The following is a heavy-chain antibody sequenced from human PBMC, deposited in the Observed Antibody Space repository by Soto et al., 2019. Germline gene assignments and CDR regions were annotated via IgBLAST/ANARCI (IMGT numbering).Heavy chain of an antibody. CDR1: GYTLTELS. CDR3: AIQDYSSGWYIWFDP. V-gene: IGHV1-24*01. Sequence: ASVKVSCKVSGYTLTELSMHWVRQAPGKGLEWMGGFDPEDGETIYARKFQGRVTMTEDTSTDTAYMELSSLRSEDTAVYYCAIQDYSSGWYIWFDPWGQGTLVTVS. J-gene: IGHJ5*02. CDR2: FDPEDGET. D-gene: IGHD6-19*01.